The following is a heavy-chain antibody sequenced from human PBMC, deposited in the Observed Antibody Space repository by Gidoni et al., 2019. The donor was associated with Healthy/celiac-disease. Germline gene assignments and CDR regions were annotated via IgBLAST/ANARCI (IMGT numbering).Heavy chain of an antibody. CDR3: ARDGLGYSYGQDFDY. Sequence: QVQLVASGGGVVQPGRSLRPSCAASGFTFSSYGMHWVRQAPGKGLEWVAVIWYDGSNKYYADSVKGRFTISRDNSKNTLYLQMNSLRAEDTAVYYCARDGLGYSYGQDFDYWGQGTLVTVSS. V-gene: IGHV3-33*01. D-gene: IGHD5-18*01. J-gene: IGHJ4*02. CDR2: IWYDGSNK. CDR1: GFTFSSYG.